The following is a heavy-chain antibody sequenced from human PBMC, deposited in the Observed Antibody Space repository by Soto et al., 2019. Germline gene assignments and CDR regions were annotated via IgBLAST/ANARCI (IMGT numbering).Heavy chain of an antibody. J-gene: IGHJ4*02. Sequence: EVQLVESGGGLVQPGGSLRLSCAASGFTFSSYWMSWVRQAPGKGLEWVANIKQDGSEKYYVDSVKGRFTISRDNAKNSLYLQMNCLRAEDTAVYYCARLGNYDSSGYSFDYWCQGTLVTFSS. CDR2: IKQDGSEK. CDR3: ARLGNYDSSGYSFDY. V-gene: IGHV3-7*01. CDR1: GFTFSSYW. D-gene: IGHD3-22*01.